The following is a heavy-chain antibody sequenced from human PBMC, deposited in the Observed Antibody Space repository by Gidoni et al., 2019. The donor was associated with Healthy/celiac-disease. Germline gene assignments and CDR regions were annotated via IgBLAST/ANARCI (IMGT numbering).Heavy chain of an antibody. CDR2: ISYDGSNK. Sequence: QVQLVESGGGVVQPGRSLRLSCAASGFTFSSYAMHWVRQAPGKGLEWVVVISYDGSNKYYADSVKGRFTISRDNSKNTLYLQMNSLRAEDTAVYYCARTYYDILTGYGSGAFDIWGQGTMVTVSS. CDR1: GFTFSSYA. J-gene: IGHJ3*02. CDR3: ARTYYDILTGYGSGAFDI. V-gene: IGHV3-30-3*01. D-gene: IGHD3-9*01.